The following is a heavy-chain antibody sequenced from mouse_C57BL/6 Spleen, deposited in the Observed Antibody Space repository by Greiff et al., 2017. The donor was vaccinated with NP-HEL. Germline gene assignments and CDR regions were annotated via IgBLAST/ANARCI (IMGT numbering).Heavy chain of an antibody. CDR3: AIGGIESYYGYDGYFDY. Sequence: QVQLQQPGAELVKPGASVKVSCKASGYTFTSYWMHWVKQRPGQGLEWIGRIHPSDSDTNYNQQFKGKATLTVDKSSSTAYMQLSSLTSEDSAVDYCAIGGIESYYGYDGYFDYWGQGTTLTVSS. V-gene: IGHV1-74*01. J-gene: IGHJ2*01. CDR2: IHPSDSDT. D-gene: IGHD2-2*01. CDR1: GYTFTSYW.